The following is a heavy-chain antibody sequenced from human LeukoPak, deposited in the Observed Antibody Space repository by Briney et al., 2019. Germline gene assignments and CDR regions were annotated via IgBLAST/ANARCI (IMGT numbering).Heavy chain of an antibody. CDR2: ISSSGSTI. CDR3: ARDTDTAMVPFDY. V-gene: IGHV3-11*04. J-gene: IGHJ4*02. D-gene: IGHD5-18*01. Sequence: KPGGSLRLSCAASGFTFSDYYTSWIRQAPGKGLEWVSYISSSGSTIYYADSVKGRFTISRDNAKNSLYLQMNSLRAEDTAVYYCARDTDTAMVPFDYWGQGTLVTVSS. CDR1: GFTFSDYY.